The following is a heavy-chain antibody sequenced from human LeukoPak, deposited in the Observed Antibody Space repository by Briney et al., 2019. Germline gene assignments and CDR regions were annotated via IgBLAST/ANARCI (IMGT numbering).Heavy chain of an antibody. V-gene: IGHV3-23*01. CDR1: GFTFSSYA. Sequence: GGSLRLSCAASGFTFSSYAMSWVRQAPGKGLEWVSGISGSGDNTYYADSVKGRFTISRDNSKNTLYVQVNSLGTEDTAAYCCAKGSYYDSSGSFYFDYCGQGTLVTVSS. CDR2: ISGSGDNT. CDR3: AKGSYYDSSGSFYFDY. D-gene: IGHD3-22*01. J-gene: IGHJ4*02.